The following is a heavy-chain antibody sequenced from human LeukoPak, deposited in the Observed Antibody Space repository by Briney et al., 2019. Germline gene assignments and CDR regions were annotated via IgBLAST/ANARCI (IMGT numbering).Heavy chain of an antibody. CDR2: IYYSGST. CDR1: GGSISSSSYY. V-gene: IGHV4-39*01. D-gene: IGHD1-1*01. CDR3: ARGETIFVI. Sequence: PSETLSLTCTVSGGSISSSSYYWGWIRQPPGKGLEWIGSIYYSGSTYYNPSLRSRVTISVDTSKNQFSLKLSSVTAADTAVYYCARGETIFVIWGQGTMVTVSS. J-gene: IGHJ3*02.